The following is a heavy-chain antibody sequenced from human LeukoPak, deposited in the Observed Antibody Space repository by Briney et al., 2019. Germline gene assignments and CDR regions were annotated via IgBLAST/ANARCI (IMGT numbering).Heavy chain of an antibody. J-gene: IGHJ4*02. D-gene: IGHD2-21*01. CDR1: GFTFSSYW. Sequence: GGSLRLSCAVSGFTFSSYWMSWVRQAPGKGLEWVGNINQDGSHENYVDSVKGRFTISRDNAKNALYLQMNSLRAEDTAVYYRARPWPQGGDCYEYWGQGTLVTVSS. CDR3: ARPWPQGGDCYEY. V-gene: IGHV3-7*03. CDR2: INQDGSHE.